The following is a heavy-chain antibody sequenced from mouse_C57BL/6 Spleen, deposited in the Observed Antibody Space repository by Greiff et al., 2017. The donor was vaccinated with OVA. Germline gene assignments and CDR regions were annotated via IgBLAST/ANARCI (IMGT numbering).Heavy chain of an antibody. V-gene: IGHV3-6*01. CDR1: GYSITSGYY. CDR3: ARGTDDYDGGGFDY. J-gene: IGHJ2*01. D-gene: IGHD2-4*01. Sequence: EVQLQESGPGLVKPSQSLSLTCSVTGYSITSGYYWNWIRQFPGNKLEWMGYISYDGSNNYNPSLKNRISITRDTSKNQFFLKLNSVTTEDTATYYCARGTDDYDGGGFDYWGQGTTLTVSS. CDR2: ISYDGSN.